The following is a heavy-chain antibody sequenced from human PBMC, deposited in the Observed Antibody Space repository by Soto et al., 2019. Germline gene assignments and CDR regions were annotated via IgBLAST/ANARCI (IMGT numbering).Heavy chain of an antibody. CDR1: GFTFSSYG. CDR2: IWYDGSNK. V-gene: IGHV3-33*01. D-gene: IGHD3-16*01. CDR3: TRDPLXAXXAYXAFDI. Sequence: GGSLRLSCAASGFTFSSYGMHWVRQAPGKGLEWVAVIWYDGSNKYYADSVKGRYTISRDDSKNTVYLQMNSLGAEDTAVYYCTRDPLXAXXAYXAFDIWGQGTXVTXSS. J-gene: IGHJ3*02.